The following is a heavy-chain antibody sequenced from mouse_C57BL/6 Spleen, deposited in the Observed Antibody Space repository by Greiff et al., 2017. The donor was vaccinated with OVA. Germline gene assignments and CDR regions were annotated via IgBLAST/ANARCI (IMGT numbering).Heavy chain of an antibody. CDR2: ISYDGSN. CDR3: ARGGYGSPVLFDY. D-gene: IGHD1-1*01. Sequence: EVKLMESGPGLVKPSQSLSLTCSVTGYSITSGYYWNWIRQFPGNKLEWMGYISYDGSNNYNPSLKNRISITRDTSKNQFFLKLNSVTTEDTATYYCARGGYGSPVLFDYWGQGTTLTVSS. V-gene: IGHV3-6*01. CDR1: GYSITSGYY. J-gene: IGHJ2*01.